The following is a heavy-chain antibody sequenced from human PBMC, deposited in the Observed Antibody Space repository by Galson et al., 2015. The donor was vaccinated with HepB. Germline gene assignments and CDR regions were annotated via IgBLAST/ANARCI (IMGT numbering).Heavy chain of an antibody. V-gene: IGHV3-30*04. CDR3: ARDAPYTMLREVTTRGENWFDP. J-gene: IGHJ5*02. CDR1: RFTFSSYA. Sequence: SLRLSCAASRFTFSSYAMHCVRQAPGKGLEWVAFISYDGTNGYYAESVKGRFTISRDNSKNTMYLQMDRLRPEDTAVYYCARDAPYTMLREVTTRGENWFDPWGQGTLVTVSS. D-gene: IGHD3-10*01. CDR2: ISYDGTNG.